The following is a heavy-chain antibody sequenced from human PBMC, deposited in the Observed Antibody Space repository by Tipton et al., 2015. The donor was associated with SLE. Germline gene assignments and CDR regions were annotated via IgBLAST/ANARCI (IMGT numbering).Heavy chain of an antibody. D-gene: IGHD3-16*01. CDR2: INHRGST. J-gene: IGHJ4*02. CDR1: GGSISSSSSYY. V-gene: IGHV4-39*01. CDR3: ARRGGGGRAIDY. Sequence: TLSLTCAVYGGSISSSSSYYWAWIRQPPGKGVEWIGEINHRGSTNYNPSLKSRVTISVDTSKNQFSVEMSSVTAADTAVYYCARRGGGGRAIDYWGQGILVTVSS.